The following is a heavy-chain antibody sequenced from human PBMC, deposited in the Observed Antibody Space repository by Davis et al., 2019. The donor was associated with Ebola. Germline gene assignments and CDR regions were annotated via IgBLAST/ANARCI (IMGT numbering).Heavy chain of an antibody. V-gene: IGHV1-46*01. Sequence: AASVKVSCKASGYTFTSYYMHWVRQAPGQGLEWMGIINPSGGSTSYAQKFQGRVTITADESTSTAYMELSSLRSEDTAVYYCARGQWWEPFDYWGQGTLVTVSS. D-gene: IGHD2-15*01. CDR3: ARGQWWEPFDY. J-gene: IGHJ4*02. CDR1: GYTFTSYY. CDR2: INPSGGST.